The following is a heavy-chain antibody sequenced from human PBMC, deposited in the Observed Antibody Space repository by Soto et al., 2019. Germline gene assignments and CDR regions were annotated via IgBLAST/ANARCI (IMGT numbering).Heavy chain of an antibody. CDR1: GYSYTTYW. J-gene: IGHJ3*01. V-gene: IGHV5-51*01. CDR2: IYPGDSDS. CDR3: ARHRLYRDAFDV. D-gene: IGHD2-2*02. Sequence: GESLKISCKGSGYSYTTYWIAWVRQMPGKGLEWMGIIYPGDSDSRYSPSFQGQVTISADKSINTAYLQWSSLKASDTAIYYCARHRLYRDAFDVWAQGTMVTVSS.